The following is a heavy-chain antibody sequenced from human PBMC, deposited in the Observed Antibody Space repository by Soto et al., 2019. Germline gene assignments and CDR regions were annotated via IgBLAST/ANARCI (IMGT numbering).Heavy chain of an antibody. CDR1: GYTFTSYG. J-gene: IGHJ4*02. Sequence: QVQLVQSGAAVKKPGASEQVSCKASGYTFTSYGINWVRQAPGQRLEWMGWISAYNGNTNNAEKLQGRVTMTTDTTTRTAYVELRCLRSSDTAVYYCAREYYCGSGGPYCGQGTLVTVSS. D-gene: IGHD3-10*01. CDR2: ISAYNGNT. V-gene: IGHV1-18*01. CDR3: AREYYCGSGGPY.